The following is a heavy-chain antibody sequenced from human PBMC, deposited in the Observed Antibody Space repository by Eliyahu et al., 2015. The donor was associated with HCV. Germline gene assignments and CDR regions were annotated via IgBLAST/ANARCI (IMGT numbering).Heavy chain of an antibody. Sequence: QVQLQESGPGLVKPSETLSLTCTVXGGSXTTYYWSWIRQPPGKGLEWIGYIHYSGSTNYNPSPKSRVTMSIDTSKNQFSLKLTSVTAADTAIYYCASGGGGIAVTGTGGWFDPWGQGTLVTVSS. CDR1: GGSXTTYY. CDR2: IHYSGST. CDR3: ASGGGGIAVTGTGGWFDP. V-gene: IGHV4-59*01. J-gene: IGHJ5*02. D-gene: IGHD6-19*01.